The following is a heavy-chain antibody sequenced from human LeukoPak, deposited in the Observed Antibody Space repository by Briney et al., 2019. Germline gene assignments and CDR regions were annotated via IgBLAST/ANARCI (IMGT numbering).Heavy chain of an antibody. J-gene: IGHJ4*02. CDR1: GYTFTSYG. CDR2: ISAYNGNT. V-gene: IGHV1-18*01. D-gene: IGHD2-2*01. Sequence: AAVKVCCKASGYTFTSYGISWVRQAPGQGLEWMGWISAYNGNTNYAQKLQGRVTMTTGTSTSTAYMELMSLRSDDTAVYYCARVPGYCSSTSCQSDYWGQGTLVTVSS. CDR3: ARVPGYCSSTSCQSDY.